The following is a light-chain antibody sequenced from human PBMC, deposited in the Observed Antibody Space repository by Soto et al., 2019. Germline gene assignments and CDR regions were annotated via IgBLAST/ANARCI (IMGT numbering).Light chain of an antibody. CDR2: AAS. J-gene: IGKJ2*01. Sequence: DIQMTQSPSSLSASVGDRVTITCRASQSISSYLNWYQQKPGKAPKLLIYAASTLQRGVPSRFSGSGSGTDFILTISSLQPEDFATYYCQQSYSTPYTFGQGTKLEIK. V-gene: IGKV1-39*01. CDR1: QSISSY. CDR3: QQSYSTPYT.